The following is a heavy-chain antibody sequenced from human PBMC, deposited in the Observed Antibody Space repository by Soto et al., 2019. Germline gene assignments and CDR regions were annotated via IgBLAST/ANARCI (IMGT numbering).Heavy chain of an antibody. Sequence: QVQLQQWGAGLLKPSETLSLTCAVYGGSFSGYYWSWIRQPPGKGLEWIGEINHSGSTNYNPSLKSRVTISVDTSKNQFSLKLSSVTAADTAVYYCARFVVVVPAPDLHYYGMDVWGQGTTVTVSS. D-gene: IGHD2-2*01. CDR2: INHSGST. CDR1: GGSFSGYY. V-gene: IGHV4-34*01. CDR3: ARFVVVVPAPDLHYYGMDV. J-gene: IGHJ6*02.